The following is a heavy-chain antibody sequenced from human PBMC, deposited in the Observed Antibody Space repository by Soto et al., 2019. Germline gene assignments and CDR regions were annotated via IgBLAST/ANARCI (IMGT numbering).Heavy chain of an antibody. J-gene: IGHJ6*02. CDR1: GDSVSSNSAA. V-gene: IGHV6-1*01. CDR3: ARGSFYYYDSSGYYYYYGMDV. D-gene: IGHD3-22*01. Sequence: SQTLSLTCAISGDSVSSNSAAWNWIRQSPSRGLEWLGRTYYRSKWYNDYAVSVKSRITINPDTSKNQFSLQLNSVTPEDTAVYYCARGSFYYYDSSGYYYYYGMDVWGQGTTVTVS. CDR2: TYYRSKWYN.